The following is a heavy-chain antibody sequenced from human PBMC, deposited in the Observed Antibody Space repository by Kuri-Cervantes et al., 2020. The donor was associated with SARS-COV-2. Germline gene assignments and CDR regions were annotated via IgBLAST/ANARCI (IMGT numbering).Heavy chain of an antibody. Sequence: LSLTCAASGFTFKTYGMHWVRQAPGKGLEWVAFTRYDGNNQYYGDSVKGRFSISRDNSKNTLYLQMNSLRAEDTAVYYCAKEQYSSIPTYFDYWGQGTLVTVSS. CDR2: TRYDGNNQ. D-gene: IGHD6-13*01. J-gene: IGHJ4*02. CDR3: AKEQYSSIPTYFDY. V-gene: IGHV3-30*02. CDR1: GFTFKTYG.